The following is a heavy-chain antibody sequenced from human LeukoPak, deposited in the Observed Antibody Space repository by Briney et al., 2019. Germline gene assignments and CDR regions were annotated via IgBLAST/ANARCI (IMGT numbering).Heavy chain of an antibody. Sequence: GSLRLSCAASGFKFSSYMMNWVRQAPGKGLEWVSSISSSSSYIYYADSVKGRFTISRDNAKNSLYLQMNSLRVEDTAVYHCAHMARGVNDAFDIWGQGTMVTVSS. CDR3: AHMARGVNDAFDI. D-gene: IGHD3-10*01. CDR2: ISSSSSYI. CDR1: GFKFSSYM. V-gene: IGHV3-21*01. J-gene: IGHJ3*02.